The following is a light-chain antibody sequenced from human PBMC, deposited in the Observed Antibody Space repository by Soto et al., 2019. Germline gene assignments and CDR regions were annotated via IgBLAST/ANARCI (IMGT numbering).Light chain of an antibody. CDR3: QQYGRSTRT. V-gene: IGKV3-20*01. J-gene: IGKJ1*01. CDR1: QSVSSNY. CDR2: GAS. Sequence: EIVLTQSPGTLSLSPGERATLSCRASQSVSSNYLAWYQQKPGQAPRLLIYGASSRATGIPDRFSGSGYETDFTLTISRLEPEDFAVYYCQQYGRSTRTFGQGTKVEIK.